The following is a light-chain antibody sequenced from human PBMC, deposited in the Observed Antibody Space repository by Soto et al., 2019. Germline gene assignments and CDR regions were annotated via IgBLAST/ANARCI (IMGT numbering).Light chain of an antibody. V-gene: IGLV2-14*03. Sequence: QSVLTQPASVSGAPGQSITVSCPGTNSYVGGYNYVSWYQQHPGKAPRLLIYDVTNRPSGVSNRFSGSKSGNTASLTISGLQAEDEVDYYCSSYRRGSTYVFGTGTKVTVL. J-gene: IGLJ1*01. CDR3: SSYRRGSTYV. CDR1: NSYVGGYNY. CDR2: DVT.